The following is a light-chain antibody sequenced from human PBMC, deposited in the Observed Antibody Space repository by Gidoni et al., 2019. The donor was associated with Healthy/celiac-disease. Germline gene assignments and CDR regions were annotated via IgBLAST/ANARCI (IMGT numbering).Light chain of an antibody. V-gene: IGKV2-28*01. J-gene: IGKJ4*01. Sequence: DIVMTQSPLSLPVTPGEPASISCRSSQSLLHSNGYNYLDWYLQKPGQSPQLLIYLGSNRASGVPDWFSGSGSGTDFTLKISRVEAEDVGVYYCMQALQTPPLTFXGXTKVEIK. CDR3: MQALQTPPLT. CDR1: QSLLHSNGYNY. CDR2: LGS.